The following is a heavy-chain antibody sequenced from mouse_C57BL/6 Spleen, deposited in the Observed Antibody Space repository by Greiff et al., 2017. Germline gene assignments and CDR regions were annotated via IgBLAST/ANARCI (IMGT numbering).Heavy chain of an antibody. CDR3: ARSDYSNPWFAY. CDR1: GYAFSSSW. Sequence: VQLQQSGPELVKPGASVKISCKASGYAFSSSWMNWVKQRPGKGLEWIGRIYPGDGDTNYNGKFKGKATLTADKSSSTAYMQLSSLTSEDSAVYFCARSDYSNPWFAYGGQGTLVTVSA. D-gene: IGHD2-5*01. J-gene: IGHJ3*01. V-gene: IGHV1-82*01. CDR2: IYPGDGDT.